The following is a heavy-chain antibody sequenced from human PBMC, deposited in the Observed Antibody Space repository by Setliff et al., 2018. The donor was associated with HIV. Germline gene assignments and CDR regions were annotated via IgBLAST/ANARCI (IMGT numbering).Heavy chain of an antibody. CDR1: GGSIRSYY. CDR2: IYYSGST. Sequence: PSETLSLTCTVSGGSIRSYYWSWIRQPPGKGLEWIGYIYYSGSTNYNPSLKSRVTISVDTSKNQFSLKLSSVTAADTAVYYCARVIEGGSGSMDYWGQGTLVTVSS. J-gene: IGHJ4*02. CDR3: ARVIEGGSGSMDY. D-gene: IGHD3-22*01. V-gene: IGHV4-59*01.